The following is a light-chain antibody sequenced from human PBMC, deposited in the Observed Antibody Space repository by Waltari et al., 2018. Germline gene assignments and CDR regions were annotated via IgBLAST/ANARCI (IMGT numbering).Light chain of an antibody. CDR2: RNN. Sequence: HSVLTQPPSASGTPGQRVTISCSGSSSNIGSNYVYWYQQPPGTAPKLLIYRNNRRPSGVPDRFSGSKSGTSASLAISGLRSEDEADYYCATWDDSLSGPVFGGGTKLTVL. CDR1: SSNIGSNY. J-gene: IGLJ3*02. CDR3: ATWDDSLSGPV. V-gene: IGLV1-47*01.